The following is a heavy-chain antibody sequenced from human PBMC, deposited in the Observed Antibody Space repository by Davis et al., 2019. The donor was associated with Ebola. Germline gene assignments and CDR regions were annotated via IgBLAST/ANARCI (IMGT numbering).Heavy chain of an antibody. D-gene: IGHD3-22*01. CDR1: GGTFSSYA. CDR2: IIPIFGTA. Sequence: AASVKVSCKASGGTFSSYAISRVRQAPGQGLEWMGGIIPIFGTANYAQKFQGRVTITADESTSTAYMELSSLRSEDTAVYYCAREALIHGMDVWGQGTTVTVSS. J-gene: IGHJ6*02. CDR3: AREALIHGMDV. V-gene: IGHV1-69*13.